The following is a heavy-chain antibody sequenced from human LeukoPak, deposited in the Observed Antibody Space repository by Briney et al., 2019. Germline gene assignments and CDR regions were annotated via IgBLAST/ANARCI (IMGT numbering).Heavy chain of an antibody. J-gene: IGHJ4*02. Sequence: PSETLSLTCTVSGGSISSSSYYWGWIRQPPGKGLEWIGSNSGSTYYNPSLKSRVTIPVDTSKNQFSLKLSSVTAADTAVYYCARQLGYCSSTSCYADKVDYWGQGTPVTVSS. CDR2: NSGST. CDR1: GGSISSSSYY. V-gene: IGHV4-39*01. CDR3: ARQLGYCSSTSCYADKVDY. D-gene: IGHD2-2*01.